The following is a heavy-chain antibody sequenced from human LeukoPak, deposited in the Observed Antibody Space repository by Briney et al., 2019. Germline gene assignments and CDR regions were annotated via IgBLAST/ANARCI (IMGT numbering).Heavy chain of an antibody. CDR3: ARDRGIAAAGRFDY. CDR1: GGSISSGGYY. D-gene: IGHD6-13*01. V-gene: IGHV4-31*03. Sequence: SETLSLTCTVSGGSISSGGYYWSWIRQHPGKGLEWIGYIYYSGSTYYNPSLKSRVTISVDTSKNQFSLKLSSVTAADTAVYYCARDRGIAAAGRFDYWGQGTLVTVSS. J-gene: IGHJ4*02. CDR2: IYYSGST.